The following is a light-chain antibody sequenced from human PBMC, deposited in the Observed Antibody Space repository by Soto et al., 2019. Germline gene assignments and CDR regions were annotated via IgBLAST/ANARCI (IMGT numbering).Light chain of an antibody. CDR1: QSVSSN. CDR2: GAS. CDR3: QQYNNWPFFT. J-gene: IGKJ3*01. Sequence: EIVMTQSPATLSVSPGERATLSCRASQSVSSNLAWYQQKPGQAPRLLIYGASTRATGIPARFSGSGSGTEFTLTISSLQSKDFAVYYCQQYNNWPFFTFGPGTKVDIK. V-gene: IGKV3-15*01.